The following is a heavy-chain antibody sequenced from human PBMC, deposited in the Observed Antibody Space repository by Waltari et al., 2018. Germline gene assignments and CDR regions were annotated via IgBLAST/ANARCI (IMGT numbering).Heavy chain of an antibody. CDR2: IYPGDSDT. Sequence: EVQLVQSGAEVKKPGESLKISCKGSGYSFTSYWIGWVRQMPGKGLEWMGIIYPGDSDTRYSPSFQGQVTISADKSISTAYLQWSSLKASDTAMYYCARSAGYCSSTSCPSWFDPWGQGTLVTVSS. D-gene: IGHD2-2*01. V-gene: IGHV5-51*01. J-gene: IGHJ5*02. CDR1: GYSFTSYW. CDR3: ARSAGYCSSTSCPSWFDP.